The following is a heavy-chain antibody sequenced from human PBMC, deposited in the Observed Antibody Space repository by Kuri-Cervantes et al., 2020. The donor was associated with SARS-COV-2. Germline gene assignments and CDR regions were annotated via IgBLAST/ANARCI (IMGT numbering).Heavy chain of an antibody. J-gene: IGHJ3*02. CDR2: IIPIFGTA. CDR3: AGDKIPMVRSTDAFDM. V-gene: IGHV1-69*05. Sequence: SVQVSCKASGGTFSSYAISWVRQAPGQGLEWMGGIIPIFGTANYAQKLQGRVTMTTDTSTSAAYMELRSLRSDDTAVYYCAGDKIPMVRSTDAFDMWGQGTMVTVSS. CDR1: GGTFSSYA. D-gene: IGHD3-10*01.